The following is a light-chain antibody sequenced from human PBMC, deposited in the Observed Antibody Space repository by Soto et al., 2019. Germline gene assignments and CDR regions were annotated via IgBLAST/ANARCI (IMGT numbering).Light chain of an antibody. J-gene: IGLJ2*01. CDR1: RSNIGTNP. CDR2: TNT. V-gene: IGLV1-44*01. CDR3: AAWDDSLNSVI. Sequence: QSVLTQPPSASGTPGQSVSISCSGSRSNIGTNPVNWYQQLPGTAPKLLFYTNTQRPSGVPDRFSASKSGTSASLAISGLQSEYEDDYYCAAWDDSLNSVIFGGGTKLTVL.